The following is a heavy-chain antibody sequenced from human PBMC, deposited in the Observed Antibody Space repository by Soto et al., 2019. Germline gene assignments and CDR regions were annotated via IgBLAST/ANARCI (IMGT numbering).Heavy chain of an antibody. D-gene: IGHD3-3*01. CDR3: AKGGRFPEARYYFLDV. J-gene: IGHJ6*03. Sequence: QVQLQQRGAGLLKPSETLSLTCVVDGESFSGYYWTWIRQPPGKGLEWIGEINDSGITNHKPSLKSRVTMSIDTSKNQFSLNLRSVTAADTGVYYCAKGGRFPEARYYFLDVWGNGTTVTVSS. V-gene: IGHV4-34*01. CDR1: GESFSGYY. CDR2: INDSGIT.